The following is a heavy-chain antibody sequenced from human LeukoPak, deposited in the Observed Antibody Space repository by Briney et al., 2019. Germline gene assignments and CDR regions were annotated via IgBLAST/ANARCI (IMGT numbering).Heavy chain of an antibody. CDR1: GGSISSYY. CDR3: ARLGHSTVTTYWYFDL. CDR2: IYYSGTT. V-gene: IGHV4-59*08. Sequence: PSETLSLTCTVSGGSISSYYWSWIRQLPGKGLEWIGSIYYSGTTNYNPSLKSRLTISVDTSRNHFSLNLNSVTAADTAVYYCARLGHSTVTTYWYFDLWGRGALVTVSS. J-gene: IGHJ2*01. D-gene: IGHD4-17*01.